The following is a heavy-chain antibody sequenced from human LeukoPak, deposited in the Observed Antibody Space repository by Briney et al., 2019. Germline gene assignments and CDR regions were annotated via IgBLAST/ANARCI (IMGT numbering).Heavy chain of an antibody. Sequence: PGGALRLSCAASGVTFYDYGMSWGRQAPGKGREGGSGINWNGEGTDYAESVRGGVTISRDNAKNSLYLQMNSLRAEDTALYYCARDLGYMDVWGKGTTVTVSS. V-gene: IGHV3-20*04. J-gene: IGHJ6*03. CDR3: ARDLGYMDV. CDR1: GVTFYDYG. CDR2: INWNGEGT.